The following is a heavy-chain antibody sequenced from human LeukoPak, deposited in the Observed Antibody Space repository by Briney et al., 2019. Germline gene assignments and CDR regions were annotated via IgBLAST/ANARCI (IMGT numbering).Heavy chain of an antibody. D-gene: IGHD1-7*01. CDR1: GYTFTGYY. Sequence: GASVKVSCKASGYTFTGYYMHWVRQAPGQGLEWMGWINPNSGGTNYAQKFQGRVTMTRDTSISTAYMELSRLRSDDTAVYHCARDDITGTTVRDYYYGMDVWGQGTTVTVSS. CDR3: ARDDITGTTVRDYYYGMDV. J-gene: IGHJ6*02. V-gene: IGHV1-2*02. CDR2: INPNSGGT.